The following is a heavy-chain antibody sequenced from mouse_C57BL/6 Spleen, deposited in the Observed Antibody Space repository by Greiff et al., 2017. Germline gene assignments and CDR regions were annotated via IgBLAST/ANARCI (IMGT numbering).Heavy chain of an antibody. CDR2: INPGSGGT. J-gene: IGHJ4*01. V-gene: IGHV1-54*01. Sequence: VQLQQSGAELVRPGTSVKVSCKASGYAFTNYLIEWVKQRPGQGLEWIGVINPGSGGTNYNEKFKGKATLTADKSSSTAYMQLSSLTSEDSAVYFCARSTGTHYAMDYWGQGTSVTVSS. D-gene: IGHD4-1*01. CDR3: ARSTGTHYAMDY. CDR1: GYAFTNYL.